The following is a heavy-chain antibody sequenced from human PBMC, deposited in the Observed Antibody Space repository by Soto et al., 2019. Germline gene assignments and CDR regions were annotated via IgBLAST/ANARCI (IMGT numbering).Heavy chain of an antibody. CDR2: IYYSGST. Sequence: PSETLSLTCTVSGGSISSSSYYWGWIRQPPGKGLEWIGSIYYSGSTYYNPSLKSRVTISVDTSKNQFSLKLSSVTAADTAVYYFARHVHYDFWSGYYTGIDYWGQGTLVTVSS. CDR1: GGSISSSSYY. J-gene: IGHJ4*02. CDR3: ARHVHYDFWSGYYTGIDY. V-gene: IGHV4-39*01. D-gene: IGHD3-3*01.